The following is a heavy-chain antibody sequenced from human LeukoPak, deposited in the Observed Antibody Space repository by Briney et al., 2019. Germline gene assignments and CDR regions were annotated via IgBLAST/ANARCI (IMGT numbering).Heavy chain of an antibody. V-gene: IGHV3-30*18. CDR1: KFTFSGYG. D-gene: IGHD3-3*01. CDR2: ISYDGRKK. CDR3: AKDLRENDFWSGISFHGMDV. Sequence: PGGSLRLSCAGSKFTFSGYGIHWVRQAPGKGLEGVAVISYDGRKKYYADSEKGRFTISRDNSENTLDLQMNSLRAEDAAVYYCAKDLRENDFWSGISFHGMDVWGQGTTVTVSS. J-gene: IGHJ6*02.